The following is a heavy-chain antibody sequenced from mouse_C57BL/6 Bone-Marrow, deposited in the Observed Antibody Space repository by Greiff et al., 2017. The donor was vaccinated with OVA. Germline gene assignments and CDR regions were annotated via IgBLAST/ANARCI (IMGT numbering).Heavy chain of an antibody. CDR2: IDPEDGET. Sequence: VQLQQSGAELVKPGASVKLSCTASGFNFNDYYMHWVKQRTEQGLEWIGRIDPEDGETKYAPKFQGKATLTADTSSNTAYLQLSSLTSEDTAVYYCTLYDGYWDFDYWGQGTTLTVSS. J-gene: IGHJ2*01. D-gene: IGHD2-3*01. CDR3: TLYDGYWDFDY. CDR1: GFNFNDYY. V-gene: IGHV14-2*01.